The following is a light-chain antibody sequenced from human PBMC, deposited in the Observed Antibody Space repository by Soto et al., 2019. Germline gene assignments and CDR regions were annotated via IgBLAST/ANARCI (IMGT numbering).Light chain of an antibody. CDR1: QRISRW. Sequence: DIQMTQSPSTLSASVGDRVTITCRASQRISRWLAWYQQKPGKAPKLLIYMASSLESGVPSRFSGSGSGTEFTLTISSLQPDDFATYYCQQYNTYSITFGQGTRLEIK. CDR3: QQYNTYSIT. J-gene: IGKJ5*01. V-gene: IGKV1-5*03. CDR2: MAS.